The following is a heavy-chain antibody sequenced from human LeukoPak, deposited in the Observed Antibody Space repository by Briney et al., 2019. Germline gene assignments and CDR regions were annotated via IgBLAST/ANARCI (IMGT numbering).Heavy chain of an antibody. V-gene: IGHV4-59*12. D-gene: IGHD2-2*01. CDR2: IYYSGST. Sequence: SETLSLTCAVYGGSFSGYYWSWIRQPPGKGLEWIGYIYYSGSTNYNPSLRSRVTISVDTSKNQFSLKLSSVTAADTAVYYCARDGWGSSTSRRAFDYWGQGTLVTVSS. CDR1: GGSFSGYY. CDR3: ARDGWGSSTSRRAFDY. J-gene: IGHJ4*02.